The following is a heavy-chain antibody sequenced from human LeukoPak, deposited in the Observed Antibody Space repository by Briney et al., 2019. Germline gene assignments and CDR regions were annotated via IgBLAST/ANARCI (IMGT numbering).Heavy chain of an antibody. D-gene: IGHD1-14*01. Sequence: SETLSLTCSVSDGSIIPHSWSWIRQPAGKGLEWIGRIYPSGSTTYNPSLKSRVTLSVDTSKNQFSLKLASVTAADTAVYFCAKLSPNRWFDPWGQGILVTVSS. V-gene: IGHV4-4*07. J-gene: IGHJ5*02. CDR2: IYPSGST. CDR3: AKLSPNRWFDP. CDR1: DGSIIPHS.